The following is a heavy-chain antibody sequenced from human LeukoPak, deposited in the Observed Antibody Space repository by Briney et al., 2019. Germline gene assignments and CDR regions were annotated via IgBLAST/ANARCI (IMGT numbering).Heavy chain of an antibody. Sequence: GASVKVSCKASGYTFTGYYMHWVRQAPGQGLEWMGWINPNSGGTNYAQKFQGRVTMTRDTSISTAYMELSRLRSDDTAVYYCARLRWGTMVRDVDYWGQGTLVTVSS. D-gene: IGHD3-10*01. CDR1: GYTFTGYY. CDR3: ARLRWGTMVRDVDY. J-gene: IGHJ4*02. CDR2: INPNSGGT. V-gene: IGHV1-2*02.